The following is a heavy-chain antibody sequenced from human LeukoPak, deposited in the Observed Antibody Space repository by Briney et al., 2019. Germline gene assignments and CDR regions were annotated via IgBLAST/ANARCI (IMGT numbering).Heavy chain of an antibody. CDR2: IATSGTT. D-gene: IGHD2/OR15-2a*01. V-gene: IGHV4-4*07. CDR3: TRQGSTLYYFDY. Sequence: SETLSLTRTVSGGSISNYYWSWIRQPAGKGLEWIGHIATSGTTNYSPPLKSRVTMSVDTSKNQFSLKLSSVTAADTAVYYCTRQGSTLYYFDYWGQGTLVTVSS. CDR1: GGSISNYY. J-gene: IGHJ4*02.